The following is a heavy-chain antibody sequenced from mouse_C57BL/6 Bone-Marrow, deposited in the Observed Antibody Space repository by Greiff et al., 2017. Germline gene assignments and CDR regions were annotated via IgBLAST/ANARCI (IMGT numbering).Heavy chain of an antibody. CDR3: ARGEYGIDY. J-gene: IGHJ2*01. Sequence: QVQLQQSGPELVKPGASVKISCKASGYAFSCSWMNWVKQRPGKGLEWIGRIYPGDGDTNYNGKFKGKATLTADKSSSTAYMQLSSLTSEDSAVYFCARGEYGIDYWGQGTTLTVSS. D-gene: IGHD2-10*02. CDR2: IYPGDGDT. V-gene: IGHV1-82*01. CDR1: GYAFSCSW.